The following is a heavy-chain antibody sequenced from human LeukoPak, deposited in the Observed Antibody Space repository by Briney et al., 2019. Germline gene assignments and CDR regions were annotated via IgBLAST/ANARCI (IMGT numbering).Heavy chain of an antibody. V-gene: IGHV1-3*04. CDR1: GYTFTSYA. CDR2: INTGNGNT. Sequence: ASVKVSCKASGYTFTSYAMHWVRQAPGQRLEWMGWINTGNGNTKYSQKFQGRVTITRDTSASTAYMELSSLRSEDTAVYYCASWYCSSTSCYQGVYWGQGTLVTVSS. D-gene: IGHD2-2*01. J-gene: IGHJ4*02. CDR3: ASWYCSSTSCYQGVY.